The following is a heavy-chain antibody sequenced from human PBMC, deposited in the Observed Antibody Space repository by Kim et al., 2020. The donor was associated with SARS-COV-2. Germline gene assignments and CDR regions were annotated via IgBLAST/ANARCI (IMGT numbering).Heavy chain of an antibody. Sequence: GGSLRLSCAVSGFTFSDWYMSWIRQAPGKGLEWVSYISPISTYTNYADSVKGRFTISRDNTKNSLFLQMNSLRAEDTAVYYCARGHYGLDVWGQGTTVTVSS. CDR3: ARGHYGLDV. CDR1: GFTFSDWY. J-gene: IGHJ6*02. V-gene: IGHV3-11*05. CDR2: ISPISTYT.